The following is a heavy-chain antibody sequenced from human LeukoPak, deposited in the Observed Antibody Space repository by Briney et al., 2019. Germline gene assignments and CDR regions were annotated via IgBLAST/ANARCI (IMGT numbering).Heavy chain of an antibody. J-gene: IGHJ4*02. CDR2: ISYDGRNI. CDR1: RFTFSWYA. CDR3: AKGPLRGTAAAIDY. Sequence: GGSLRLSCAASRFTFSWYAMHWVRQAPGKGLEWVAVISYDGRNIHYPDSVKGRFTISRDISTDTLWLQMDSLRTEDTAVYYCAKGPLRGTAAAIDYWGQGTLVTVSS. D-gene: IGHD2-2*01. V-gene: IGHV3-30*04.